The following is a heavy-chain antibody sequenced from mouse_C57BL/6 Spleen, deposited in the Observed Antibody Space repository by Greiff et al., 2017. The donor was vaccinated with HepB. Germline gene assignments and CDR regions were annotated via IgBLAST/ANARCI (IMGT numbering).Heavy chain of an antibody. D-gene: IGHD2-1*01. CDR2: IHPSDSDT. J-gene: IGHJ3*01. CDR1: GYTFTSYW. CDR3: APLYYGNYGRFAY. Sequence: QVQLKQPGAELVKPGASVKVSCKASGYTFTSYWMHWVKQRPGQGLEWIGRIHPSDSDTNYNQKFKGKATLTVDKSSSTAYMQLSSLTSEDSAVYYCAPLYYGNYGRFAYWGQGTLVTVSA. V-gene: IGHV1-74*01.